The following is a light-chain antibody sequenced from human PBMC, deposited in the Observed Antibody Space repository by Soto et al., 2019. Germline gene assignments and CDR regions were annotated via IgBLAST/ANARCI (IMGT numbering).Light chain of an antibody. CDR3: QQYNNWPQT. CDR2: GAS. Sequence: EIVLTQSPGTLSLSPGERGTLSCRTSQSVSNNYLASYQHKPCHAPILLIYGASTRSTCIPAMFSVSGSGTDFTLTISSLQSEDFAVYYSQQYNNWPQTFGQGNKGDI. V-gene: IGKV3-15*01. CDR1: QSVSNN. J-gene: IGKJ1*01.